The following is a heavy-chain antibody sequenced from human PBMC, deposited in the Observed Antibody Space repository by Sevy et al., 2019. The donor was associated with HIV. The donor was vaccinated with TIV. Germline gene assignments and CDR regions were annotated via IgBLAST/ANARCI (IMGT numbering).Heavy chain of an antibody. D-gene: IGHD5-18*01. CDR2: INPNSGDT. Sequence: ASVKVSCKASGYTFTGQYIHWVRQAPGQGLEWMGWINPNSGDTKYAQEFKGRVTMTRDTSISTAYMELSGLKSDDTDVYDGSCGVRVRGYGYGCFDYWGQGTLVTVSS. CDR3: SCGVRVRGYGYGCFDY. CDR1: GYTFTGQY. V-gene: IGHV1-2*02. J-gene: IGHJ4*02.